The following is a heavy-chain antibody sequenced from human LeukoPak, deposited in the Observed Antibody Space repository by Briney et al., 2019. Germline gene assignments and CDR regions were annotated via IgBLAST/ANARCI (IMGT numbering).Heavy chain of an antibody. Sequence: GGSLRLSCVASGFTFSSYSMTWVRQAPGKALEWVSSISSSTSYIFYADSLKGRITVSRDNAENTLYLQMNSLRAEDTAVYYCARDHGGYSYGVGGLDYWGQGTLVTVSS. CDR1: GFTFSSYS. CDR3: ARDHGGYSYGVGGLDY. CDR2: ISSSTSYI. V-gene: IGHV3-21*01. D-gene: IGHD5-18*01. J-gene: IGHJ4*02.